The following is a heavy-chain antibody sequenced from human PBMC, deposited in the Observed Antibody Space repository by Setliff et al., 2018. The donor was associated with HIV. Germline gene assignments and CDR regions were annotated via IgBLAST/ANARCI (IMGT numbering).Heavy chain of an antibody. Sequence: GESLKISCKGSGYNFANHYTSWVRQKPGKGLEWMGKMDPSNSYTNYDPSFQGHVTMSADTSINTAYLHFNNLKASDSAIYYCARHGEEHPSSFFDPWGQGTLVTVS. J-gene: IGHJ5*02. CDR2: MDPSNSYT. CDR3: ARHGEEHPSSFFDP. D-gene: IGHD3-10*01. CDR1: GYNFANHY. V-gene: IGHV5-10-1*01.